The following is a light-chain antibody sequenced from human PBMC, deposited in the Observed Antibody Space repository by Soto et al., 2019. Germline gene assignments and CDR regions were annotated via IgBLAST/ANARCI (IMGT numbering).Light chain of an antibody. V-gene: IGKV3-15*01. J-gene: IGKJ1*01. CDR1: QSVSSSY. CDR2: GAS. CDR3: QQYNNWWT. Sequence: EVVMTQSPATLSVSPGEGATLSCRASQSVSSSYLAWYQQKPGQAPRLLIYGASSRATGIPARFSGSGSGTEFTLTISSLQSEDFAVYYCQQYNNWWTFGQGTKVDIK.